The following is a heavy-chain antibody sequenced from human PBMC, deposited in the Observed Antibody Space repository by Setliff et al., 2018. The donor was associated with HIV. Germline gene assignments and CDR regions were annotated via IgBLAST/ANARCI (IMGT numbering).Heavy chain of an antibody. CDR2: ISAYIGDT. V-gene: IGHV1-18*01. J-gene: IGHJ4*02. Sequence: ASVKVSCKTSGYPFDSYGISWVRQAPGQGLEWMGWISAYIGDTKYAQRFQGRVTMTTDPSTPAAYMELSSLTSEDTAVYYCATRLYPYDTGRQYNALGHFESWGQGTLVTVSS. D-gene: IGHD1-20*01. CDR1: GYPFDSYG. CDR3: ATRLYPYDTGRQYNALGHFES.